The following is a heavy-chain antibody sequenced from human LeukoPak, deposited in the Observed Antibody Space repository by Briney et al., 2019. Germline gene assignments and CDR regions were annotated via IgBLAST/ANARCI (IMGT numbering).Heavy chain of an antibody. J-gene: IGHJ4*02. Sequence: PSETLSLTCTVSGGSISSTSSYWGWIRQPPGKGLEWIGNIYYTGSTYYNPSLKSRVTISVDTSKNQFSLQLSSVTAADTAVYYCARESGYYDTSGYSFGYWGQGTLVTVSS. D-gene: IGHD3-22*01. CDR2: IYYTGST. V-gene: IGHV4-39*02. CDR1: GGSISSTSSY. CDR3: ARESGYYDTSGYSFGY.